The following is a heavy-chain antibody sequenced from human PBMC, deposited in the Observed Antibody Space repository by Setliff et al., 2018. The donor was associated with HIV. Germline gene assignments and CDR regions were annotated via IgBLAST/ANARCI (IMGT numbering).Heavy chain of an antibody. Sequence: PSETLSLTCAVSGVSISAYFWSWIRQPPEKGLEWIGYIDNSGNTNYSPSLKSRITISRDTSKNQFSLKLNSVTAADAAVYYCARSTPSVGYISEHWGQGTLVTVSS. D-gene: IGHD5-12*01. CDR3: ARSTPSVGYISEH. CDR2: IDNSGNT. J-gene: IGHJ4*02. CDR1: GVSISAYF. V-gene: IGHV4-59*01.